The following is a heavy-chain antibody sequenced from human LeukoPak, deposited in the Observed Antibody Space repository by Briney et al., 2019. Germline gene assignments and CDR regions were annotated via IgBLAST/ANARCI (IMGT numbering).Heavy chain of an antibody. D-gene: IGHD2-8*01. CDR3: ASVPDLGYCSNGVCYYIDY. V-gene: IGHV3-7*01. Sequence: GGSLRLSCAASVFTFSTYCMSWVRQAPGKGLEWVANIKQDGSEKYYVDSVKGRFTISRDNAKNSLYLQMNSLRAKVTAVYKCASVPDLGYCSNGVCYYIDYWGQGTLVTVSS. CDR1: VFTFSTYC. CDR2: IKQDGSEK. J-gene: IGHJ4*02.